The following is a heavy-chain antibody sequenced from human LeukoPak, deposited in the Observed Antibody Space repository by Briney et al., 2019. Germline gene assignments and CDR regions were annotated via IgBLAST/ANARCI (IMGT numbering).Heavy chain of an antibody. D-gene: IGHD2-2*01. J-gene: IGHJ4*02. Sequence: GGSLRLSCAASGFTFSSFGMSWVRQAPGKGLEWVSAISVSGDSTNYADSVKGRFTISRDNSKNTLYLQMNSLRAEDTAVYYCARVGWVGYCSSTSCGGFDYWGQGTLVTVSS. CDR1: GFTFSSFG. CDR3: ARVGWVGYCSSTSCGGFDY. CDR2: ISVSGDST. V-gene: IGHV3-23*01.